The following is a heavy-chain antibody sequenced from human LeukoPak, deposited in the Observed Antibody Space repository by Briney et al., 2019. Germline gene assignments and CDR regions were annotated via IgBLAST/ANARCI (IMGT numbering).Heavy chain of an antibody. V-gene: IGHV3-73*01. CDR3: TRDRGTYNWLDP. Sequence: GGSLRLSCAASGFTLSDSAIHWVRQASGKGLEWVGLIDRPAKSYATAYGASVGGRFTISRDGSKNTAYLQMDSLKTEDTALYYCTRDRGTYNWLDPWGQGTLVTVSS. CDR1: GFTLSDSA. J-gene: IGHJ5*02. D-gene: IGHD1-26*01. CDR2: IDRPAKSYAT.